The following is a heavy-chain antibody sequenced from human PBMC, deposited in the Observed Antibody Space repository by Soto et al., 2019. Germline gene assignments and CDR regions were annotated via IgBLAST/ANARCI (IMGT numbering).Heavy chain of an antibody. D-gene: IGHD2-8*01. V-gene: IGHV3-64*02. CDR3: ARXRRGVFDY. CDR2: ISHNGIST. Sequence: EVQLVQSGENLVQPGGSLRLSCAASGFTFTTYSMHWVRQVPGKGLEYVSSISHNGISTNYADSVKGRFTISRDNSNNTVYLQMGSLTAEDMAVYXCARXRRGVFDYWGQGTQVIVSS. CDR1: GFTFTTYS. J-gene: IGHJ4*02.